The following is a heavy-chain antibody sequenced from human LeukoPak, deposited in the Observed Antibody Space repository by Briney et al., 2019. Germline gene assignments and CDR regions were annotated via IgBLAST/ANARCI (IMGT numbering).Heavy chain of an antibody. CDR3: AKGGHDFNTFYW. CDR1: GFIFTTYA. CDR2: IKGGGGDP. Sequence: GGSLRLSCAASGFIFTTYAMGWVRQAPGKGLEWVSSIKGGGGDPFYADSVKGRFTISRDNSKNTLFLQLNSLRAEDTAVYYCAKGGHDFNTFYWWGQGTLVTVSS. V-gene: IGHV3-23*01. D-gene: IGHD2-21*02. J-gene: IGHJ4*02.